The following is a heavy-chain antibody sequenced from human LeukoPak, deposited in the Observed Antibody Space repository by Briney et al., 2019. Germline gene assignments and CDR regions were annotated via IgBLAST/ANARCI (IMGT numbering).Heavy chain of an antibody. CDR2: ITPFNGNT. CDR1: GYTFTYRY. D-gene: IGHD3-16*02. J-gene: IGHJ3*02. CDR3: ARSSSWITFGGVIVRGALDAFDI. Sequence: GASVKVSCKASGYTFTYRYLHWVRQAPGQALEWMGWITPFNGNTNYAQKFQDRVTITRDRSMSTAYMELSSLRSEDTAMYYCARSSSWITFGGVIVRGALDAFDIWGQGTMVTVSS. V-gene: IGHV1-45*02.